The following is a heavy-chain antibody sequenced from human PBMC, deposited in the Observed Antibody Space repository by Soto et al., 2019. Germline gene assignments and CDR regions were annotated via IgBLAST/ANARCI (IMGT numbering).Heavy chain of an antibody. Sequence: PGESLKISCKGSGYSFTSYWIGWVRQMPGKGLEWMGIIYPGDSDTRYSPSSQGQVTMSADKSISTAYLQWNSLKASDTAMYYCARHLSRDYGYYFDNWGPGTLVTSPQ. J-gene: IGHJ4*02. CDR1: GYSFTSYW. CDR2: IYPGDSDT. CDR3: ARHLSRDYGYYFDN. D-gene: IGHD4-17*01. V-gene: IGHV5-51*01.